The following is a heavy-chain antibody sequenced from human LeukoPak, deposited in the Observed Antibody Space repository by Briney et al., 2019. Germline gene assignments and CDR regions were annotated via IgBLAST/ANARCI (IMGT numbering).Heavy chain of an antibody. CDR1: GFTFSDYW. V-gene: IGHV3-7*05. J-gene: IGHJ4*02. Sequence: GGSLRLSCAASGFTFSDYWMSWVRQAPGKGLEWVANIKQDGSEKYYVDSVKGRFTISRDNAKSSLYLQMNSLRAEDTAVYYCARDLLLGYWGRGALVTVSS. D-gene: IGHD2-21*02. CDR3: ARDLLLGY. CDR2: IKQDGSEK.